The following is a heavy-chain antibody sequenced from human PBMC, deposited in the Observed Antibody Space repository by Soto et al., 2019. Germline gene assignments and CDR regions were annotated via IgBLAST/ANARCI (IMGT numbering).Heavy chain of an antibody. J-gene: IGHJ4*02. CDR3: AKQFTGWSYYFDY. CDR2: ISYEGSTK. V-gene: IGHV3-30-3*02. Sequence: QVQLVESGGGVVQPGRSLRLSCAASGFTFSTNAMQWVRQAPGKGLEWVAVISYEGSTKYYADSVKGRFTISRDNSKNTLYLQMNSLRAEDTAVYYCAKQFTGWSYYFDYWGQGTLVTVSS. CDR1: GFTFSTNA. D-gene: IGHD6-19*01.